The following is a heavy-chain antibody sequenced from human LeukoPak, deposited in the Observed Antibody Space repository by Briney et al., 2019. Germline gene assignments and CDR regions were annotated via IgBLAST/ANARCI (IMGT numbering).Heavy chain of an antibody. CDR2: ISYSGST. CDR1: GGSVSSGSYY. CDR3: ARRGTGGRSFDI. J-gene: IGHJ3*02. Sequence: SETLSLTCTVSGGSVSSGSYYWTWIRQPPGKGLEWIGYISYSGSTNFNPSLKSRVTISVDTSKNQFSLNLSSVTAADTAEYYCARRGTGGRSFDIWGQGTMVTVSS. V-gene: IGHV4-61*01. D-gene: IGHD2-8*02.